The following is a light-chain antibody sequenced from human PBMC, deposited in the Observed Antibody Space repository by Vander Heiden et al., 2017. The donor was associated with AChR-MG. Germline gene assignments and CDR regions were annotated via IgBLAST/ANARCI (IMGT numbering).Light chain of an antibody. J-gene: IGKJ3*01. V-gene: IGKV2-28*01. CDR1: QSLLHSNGYNY. Sequence: DIVMTQSPLSLPVTPGEPASISCRSSQSLLHSNGYNYLDWYLQKPGQSPQLLIYLGSNRASGVPDRFSGSGSGTDFTLKISRVEAEDVGVYYCMQALQTPIFNVGPGTKVDIK. CDR3: MQALQTPIFN. CDR2: LGS.